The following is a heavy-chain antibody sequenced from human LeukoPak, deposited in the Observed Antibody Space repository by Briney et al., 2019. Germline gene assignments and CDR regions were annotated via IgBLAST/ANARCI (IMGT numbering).Heavy chain of an antibody. CDR1: GGSTSSSSYY. V-gene: IGHV4-39*07. CDR3: ARDVKLGYFDWLLGPMRAFDI. CDR2: IYYSGST. Sequence: SETLSLTCTVSGGSTSSSSYYWGWIRQPPGKGLEWIGSIYYSGSTYYNPSLKSRVTISVDTSKNQFSLKLSSVTAADTAVYYCARDVKLGYFDWLLGPMRAFDIWGQGTMVTVSS. D-gene: IGHD3-9*01. J-gene: IGHJ3*02.